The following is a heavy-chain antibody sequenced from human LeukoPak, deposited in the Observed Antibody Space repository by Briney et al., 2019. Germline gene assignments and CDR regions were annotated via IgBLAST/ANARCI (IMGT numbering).Heavy chain of an antibody. CDR3: ARGGEGHYYGSGSLNWSDP. CDR1: GYTFTGYY. J-gene: IGHJ5*02. D-gene: IGHD3-10*01. Sequence: ASVKVSCKASGYTFTGYYMHWVRQAPGQGLEWMGWINPNSGGTNYAQKFQGRVTMTRDTSISTAYMELSRLRSDDTAVYYCARGGEGHYYGSGSLNWSDPWGQGTLVTVSS. V-gene: IGHV1-2*02. CDR2: INPNSGGT.